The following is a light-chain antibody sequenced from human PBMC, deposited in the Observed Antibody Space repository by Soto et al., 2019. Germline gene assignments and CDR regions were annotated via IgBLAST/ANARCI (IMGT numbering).Light chain of an antibody. CDR2: AAS. CDR1: QSISSY. Sequence: DIEMTQSPASLSVSVGDRVTLTCRASQSISSYLAWYQQKPGKAPRLLIYAASSLPSGVPSRFSGSGSGTDFTLTISSLQPEDFAIYYCQQRNSSPRTFGEGTKVDIK. J-gene: IGKJ4*02. V-gene: IGKV1-39*01. CDR3: QQRNSSPRT.